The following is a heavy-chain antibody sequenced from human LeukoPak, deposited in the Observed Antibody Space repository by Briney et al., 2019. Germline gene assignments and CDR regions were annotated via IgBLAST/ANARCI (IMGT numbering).Heavy chain of an antibody. D-gene: IGHD5-18*01. Sequence: ASVKVSCKASGYTFTGYYMHWVRQAPGQGLEWMGWINPNSGGTNYAQKFQGRVTTTRDTSISTAYMELSRLRSDDTAVYYCARQGSDTAPDYYMDVWGKGTTVTISS. V-gene: IGHV1-2*02. CDR2: INPNSGGT. CDR3: ARQGSDTAPDYYMDV. J-gene: IGHJ6*03. CDR1: GYTFTGYY.